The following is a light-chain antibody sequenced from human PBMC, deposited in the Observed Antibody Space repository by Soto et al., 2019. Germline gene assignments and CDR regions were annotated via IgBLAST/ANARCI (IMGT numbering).Light chain of an antibody. CDR1: SNDVGGYKY. CDR2: EGN. CDR3: SSYSSDNIVCFV. Sequence: QSALTQPASVSGSPGQSITISCTGTSNDVGGYKYVSWYQQRPGTAPKLIIFEGNNRPSAVFDRFSGSRSANTASLTISGRLAQDEADYYCSSYSSDNIVCFVFGAGTKLTVL. J-gene: IGLJ1*01. V-gene: IGLV2-14*03.